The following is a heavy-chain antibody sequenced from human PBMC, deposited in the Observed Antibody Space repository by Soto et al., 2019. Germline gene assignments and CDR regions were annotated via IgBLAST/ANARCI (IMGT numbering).Heavy chain of an antibody. D-gene: IGHD4-17*01. Sequence: PETLAISCTISVGSIRYYFWTWIRQPPGKGLEWIGYIYYSGRTNYNPSLKSRVSISVDTSKNHFSLQLRSVTAADTAVYYCARVGGDDFGDSGGFDYWGQGTLVTVSS. CDR3: ARVGGDDFGDSGGFDY. CDR1: VGSIRYYF. V-gene: IGHV4-59*01. CDR2: IYYSGRT. J-gene: IGHJ4*02.